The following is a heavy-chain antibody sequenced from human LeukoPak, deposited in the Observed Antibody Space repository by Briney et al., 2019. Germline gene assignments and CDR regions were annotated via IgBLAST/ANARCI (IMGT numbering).Heavy chain of an antibody. D-gene: IGHD2-2*02. Sequence: GASVKVSCKASGYTFTSYGISWVRQAPGQGLEWMGWISAYNGNTNYAQKLQGRVTMTTDTSTSTAYMELRSLRSDDTAVYYCARHRDIVVVPAAIRGFDPWGQGTLVTVSS. CDR3: ARHRDIVVVPAAIRGFDP. CDR1: GYTFTSYG. J-gene: IGHJ5*02. CDR2: ISAYNGNT. V-gene: IGHV1-18*04.